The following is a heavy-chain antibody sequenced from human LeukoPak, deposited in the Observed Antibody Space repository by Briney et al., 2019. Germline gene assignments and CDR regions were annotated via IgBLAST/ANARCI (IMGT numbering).Heavy chain of an antibody. D-gene: IGHD2-21*01. CDR3: ARVQVSDSQVASHAFDI. V-gene: IGHV4-59*12. J-gene: IGHJ3*02. CDR2: IYYSGST. Sequence: PSETLSLTCTVSGGSISSYYWSWIRQPPGKGLKWIGYIYYSGSTSYSPSLRSRVTISVDTSKNQLSLKLSSVTAADTAVYYCARVQVSDSQVASHAFDIWGQGTMVTVSS. CDR1: GGSISSYY.